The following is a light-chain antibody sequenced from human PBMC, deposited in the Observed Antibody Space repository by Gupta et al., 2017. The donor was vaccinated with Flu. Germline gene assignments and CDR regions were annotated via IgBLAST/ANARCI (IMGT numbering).Light chain of an antibody. V-gene: IGLV3-21*02. CDR1: NIGSKS. CDR2: DDS. Sequence: SSVLPQPPSVSVAPDPPARITCVGNNIGSKSVHWYQQKPGQAPVLVVYDDSDRPSGIPERFSGSNSGNTATLTISRVEAGDEADYYCQVWDSSSDLVVFGGGTKLTVL. CDR3: QVWDSSSDLVV. J-gene: IGLJ2*01.